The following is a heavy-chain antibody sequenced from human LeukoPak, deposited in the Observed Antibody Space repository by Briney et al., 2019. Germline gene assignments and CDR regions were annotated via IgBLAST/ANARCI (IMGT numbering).Heavy chain of an antibody. V-gene: IGHV1-18*04. Sequence: GASVKVSCKASGYTFTSYYMHWVRQAPGQGLEWMGWISVFNGNTNYAQKLQGRVTMTTDTSTSTAYMELRSLRSDDTAVYYCARVSIEREDSNAWLYNSYYYYMDVWGKGTTVTVSS. J-gene: IGHJ6*03. CDR3: ARVSIEREDSNAWLYNSYYYYMDV. CDR2: ISVFNGNT. D-gene: IGHD6-19*01. CDR1: GYTFTSYY.